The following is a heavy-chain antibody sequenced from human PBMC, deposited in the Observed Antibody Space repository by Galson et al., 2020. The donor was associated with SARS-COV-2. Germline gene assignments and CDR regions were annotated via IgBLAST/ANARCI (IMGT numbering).Heavy chain of an antibody. CDR2: ISSDGSSK. CDR3: AREMLGWQRFWGDAFNT. J-gene: IGHJ3*02. CDR1: EFTFSTYA. D-gene: IGHD5-12*01. Sequence: GGSLRLSCAASEFTFSTYAMHWVRQAPGKGLEWLAVISSDGSSKYYVDSVKGRFTVSRDNSKNTLYLQVNGLRAEDTAVYYCAREMLGWQRFWGDAFNTWGQGTMVTVSS. V-gene: IGHV3-30*04.